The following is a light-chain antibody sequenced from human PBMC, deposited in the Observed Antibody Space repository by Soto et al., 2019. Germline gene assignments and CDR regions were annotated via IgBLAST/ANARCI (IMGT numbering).Light chain of an antibody. CDR3: AAWDDSLSGRV. V-gene: IGLV1-47*01. Sequence: QSVLTQPPSASGTPGQRFTISCSGSSSNIGSNYVYWYQQVPGTAPKLLIHRNNQRPSGVPDRFAGSKSGTSASLAISGLRSEDEADYYCAAWDDSLSGRVFGGGTKLTVL. CDR1: SSNIGSNY. CDR2: RNN. J-gene: IGLJ2*01.